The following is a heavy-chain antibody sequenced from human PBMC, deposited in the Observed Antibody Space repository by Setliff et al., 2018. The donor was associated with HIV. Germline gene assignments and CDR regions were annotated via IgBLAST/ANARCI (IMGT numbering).Heavy chain of an antibody. CDR1: GGSISSSGPGYY. V-gene: IGHV4-39*07. Sequence: PSETLSLTCTVSGGSISSSGPGYYWGWVRQPPGGGLEWIGSVYYSGSTYYNPSLRSRVTISVDMSKNQLSLDLDAVTAADTAVYYCARKEVIGPRRLYYYLDLWGRGTLVTVSS. J-gene: IGHJ2*01. CDR2: VYYSGST. D-gene: IGHD6-6*01. CDR3: ARKEVIGPRRLYYYLDL.